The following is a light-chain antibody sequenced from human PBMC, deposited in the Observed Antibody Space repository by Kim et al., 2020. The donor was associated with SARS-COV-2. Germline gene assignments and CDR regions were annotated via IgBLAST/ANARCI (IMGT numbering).Light chain of an antibody. CDR1: QSVLYTSNNRSY. CDR2: WAS. V-gene: IGKV4-1*01. Sequence: DIVLSQSPDSLAVSLGERATVNCKSSQSVLYTSNNRSYLAWYQQKPGQPPKLLIYWASTRESGVPDRFSGSGSGTDLTLTISSLQAEDVAVYYCQQYYTSLWTFGQGTKVDIK. CDR3: QQYYTSLWT. J-gene: IGKJ1*01.